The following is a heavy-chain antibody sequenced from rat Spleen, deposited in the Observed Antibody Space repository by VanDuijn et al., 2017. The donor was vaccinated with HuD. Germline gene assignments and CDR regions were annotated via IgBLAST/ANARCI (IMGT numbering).Heavy chain of an antibody. J-gene: IGHJ3*01. Sequence: QVQLRESGPGLVQPSQTLSLTCTVSGFSLTTYNVHWVRQPPGKGLKWMGRMRYNGDTSYNSAFKSRLSISRDTSKNQVFLKMNSLQTDDTGTYYCTREFAYWGQGTLVTVSS. CDR1: GFSLTTYN. V-gene: IGHV2-63*01. CDR2: MRYNGDT. CDR3: TREFAY.